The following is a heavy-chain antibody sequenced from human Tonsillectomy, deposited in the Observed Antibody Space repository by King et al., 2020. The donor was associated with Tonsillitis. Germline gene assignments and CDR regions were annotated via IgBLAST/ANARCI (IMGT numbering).Heavy chain of an antibody. CDR3: ARYDSTGAGAFDI. CDR2: IYPGDSET. J-gene: IGHJ3*02. CDR1: GYSFTRYW. Sequence: VQLVESGAEVKKPGESLKISCKGSGYSFTRYWIVGVSQMPGKGLEWMGIIYPGDSETRYSPSFQGQDTISADKSISTAFLQWSRLKASDSAIYYCARYDSTGAGAFDIWGQGTMVTVSS. D-gene: IGHD3-22*01. V-gene: IGHV5-51*01.